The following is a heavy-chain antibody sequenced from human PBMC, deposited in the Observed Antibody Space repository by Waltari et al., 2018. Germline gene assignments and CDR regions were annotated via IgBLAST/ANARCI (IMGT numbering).Heavy chain of an antibody. CDR3: AKDIAPGPEIDAFDI. Sequence: EVQLVESGGGLVQPGRSLRLSCAASGFTFDDYAMHWVRQAPGKGLEWVSGISWNSGSLGYADSVKGRFTISRDNAKNSLYLQMNSLRAEDMALYYCAKDIAPGPEIDAFDIWGQGTMVTVSS. V-gene: IGHV3-9*03. CDR1: GFTFDDYA. J-gene: IGHJ3*02. CDR2: ISWNSGSL.